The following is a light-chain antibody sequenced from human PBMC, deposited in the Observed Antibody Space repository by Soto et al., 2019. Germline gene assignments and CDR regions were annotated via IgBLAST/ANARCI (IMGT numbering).Light chain of an antibody. Sequence: QSALTQPASVSGSPGQSIAISCTGTNGDIGGYNYVSWYQQHPGKAPKLLIYDVRNRPSGVSKRFSGSKSGNMASLTISGLQAEDEADYYCSYYTSSNTGVVGGGTKLTV. CDR3: SYYTSSNTGV. J-gene: IGLJ3*02. CDR1: NGDIGGYNY. V-gene: IGLV2-14*01. CDR2: DVR.